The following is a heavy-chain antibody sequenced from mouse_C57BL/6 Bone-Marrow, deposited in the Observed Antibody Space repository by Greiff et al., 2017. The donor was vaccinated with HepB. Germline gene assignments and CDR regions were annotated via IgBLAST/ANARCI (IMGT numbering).Heavy chain of an antibody. J-gene: IGHJ4*01. Sequence: QVQLQQPGAELVKPGASVKMSCKASGYTFTSYWTTWVKQRPGQGLEWIGDIYPGSGSTNYNEKFKSKATLTVDTSSSTAYMQLSSLTSEDSAVYYCAREDSSGYYAMDYWGQGTSVTVSS. CDR2: IYPGSGST. D-gene: IGHD3-2*02. CDR1: GYTFTSYW. CDR3: AREDSSGYYAMDY. V-gene: IGHV1-55*01.